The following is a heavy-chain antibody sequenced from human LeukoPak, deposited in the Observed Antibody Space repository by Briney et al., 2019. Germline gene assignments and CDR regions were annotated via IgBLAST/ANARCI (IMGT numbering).Heavy chain of an antibody. CDR2: IGPSSTTI. J-gene: IGHJ6*03. CDR3: ARSRPTFGVYYMDV. CDR1: GFIFTAYS. V-gene: IGHV3-48*04. Sequence: GGSLRLSCAASGFIFTAYSMIWVRQAPGKGLEWVSYIGPSSTTIYYADSVKGRFIISRGNAKNSLYLEMNSLRAEDTAVYYCARSRPTFGVYYMDVWGKGTTVTVSS. D-gene: IGHD3-3*01.